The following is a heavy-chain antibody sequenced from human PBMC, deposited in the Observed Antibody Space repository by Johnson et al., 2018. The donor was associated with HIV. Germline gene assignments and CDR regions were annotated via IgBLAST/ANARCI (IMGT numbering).Heavy chain of an antibody. CDR2: ITTAGDT. V-gene: IGHV3-13*01. CDR3: ARGVLAFDI. J-gene: IGHJ3*02. D-gene: IGHD5/OR15-5a*01. Sequence: MLVVESGGGLVQPGGSLRLSCAASGFTFSTYDMHWVRQVTGKGLEWVSGITTAGDTYYPGSVKGRFTIFRENVKNSLYLQMNSLRAGDTAVYYCARGVLAFDIWGQGTMVTVSS. CDR1: GFTFSTYD.